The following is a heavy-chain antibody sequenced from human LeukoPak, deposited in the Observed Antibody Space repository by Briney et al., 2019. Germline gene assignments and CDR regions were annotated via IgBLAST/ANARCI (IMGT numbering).Heavy chain of an antibody. J-gene: IGHJ4*02. D-gene: IGHD6-19*01. CDR1: GASISSHY. Sequence: SETLSLTCSVSGASISSHYWSWIRQPPGKGLEWIGYIHYSGSTNCNPSLTSRVTISEDTSKNQLSLKLGSVTAADTAVYYCARHSSGSGGAFQYWGQGTPVTVSS. CDR2: IHYSGST. V-gene: IGHV4-59*08. CDR3: ARHSSGSGGAFQY.